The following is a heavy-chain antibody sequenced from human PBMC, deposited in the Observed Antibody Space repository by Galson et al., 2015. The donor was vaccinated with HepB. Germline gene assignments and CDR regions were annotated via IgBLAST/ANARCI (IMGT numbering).Heavy chain of an antibody. V-gene: IGHV1-69*06. CDR3: ARLLWDYYDSSGYYFDY. CDR1: GDTFSSYA. Sequence: SVKVSCKASGDTFSSYAISWVRQAPGQGLEWMGGIIPIFGTANYAQKFQGRVTITADKSTSTAYMELSSLRSEDTAVYYCARLLWDYYDSSGYYFDYWGQGTLVTVSS. J-gene: IGHJ4*02. CDR2: IIPIFGTA. D-gene: IGHD3-22*01.